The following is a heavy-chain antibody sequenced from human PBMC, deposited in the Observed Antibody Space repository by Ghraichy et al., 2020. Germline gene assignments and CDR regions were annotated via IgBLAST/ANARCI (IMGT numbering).Heavy chain of an antibody. Sequence: ASVKVSCKASGYTFTGYYMHWVRQAPGQGLEWMGWINPNSGGTNYAQKFQGRVTMTRDTSISTAYMELSRLRSDDTAVYYCARGLGGTIFGVVILPYYGMDGWGQGTTVTVSS. J-gene: IGHJ6*02. CDR2: INPNSGGT. V-gene: IGHV1-2*02. CDR1: GYTFTGYY. D-gene: IGHD3-3*01. CDR3: ARGLGGTIFGVVILPYYGMDG.